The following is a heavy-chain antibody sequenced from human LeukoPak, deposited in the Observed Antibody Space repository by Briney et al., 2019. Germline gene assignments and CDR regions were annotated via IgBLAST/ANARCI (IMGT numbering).Heavy chain of an antibody. CDR3: ARHPDYYDTAYYFDY. J-gene: IGHJ4*02. Sequence: GESLKISCQGSGYSFTSNWIGWVRQMPGKGLEWMGIIYPGDSDTRYSPSFQGQVTISADKSISTAYLQWSSLKASDTAMYYCARHPDYYDTAYYFDYWGQGTLVTVSS. D-gene: IGHD3-22*01. V-gene: IGHV5-51*01. CDR2: IYPGDSDT. CDR1: GYSFTSNW.